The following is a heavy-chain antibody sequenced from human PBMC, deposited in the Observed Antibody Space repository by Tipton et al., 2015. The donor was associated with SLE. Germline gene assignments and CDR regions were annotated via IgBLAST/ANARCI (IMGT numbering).Heavy chain of an antibody. D-gene: IGHD2-8*01. CDR2: VERYGNEK. Sequence: SLRLSCEASGFTFYDYSMTWVRQAPGKGLEWVATVERYGNEKYYVNSVKGRFTISRDNDKNSLYLQMSNLRAEDTAVYFCARDSTTKFDIVLEGGALHYWGQGTLVTVSS. V-gene: IGHV3-7*03. J-gene: IGHJ4*02. CDR1: GFTFYDYS. CDR3: ARDSTTKFDIVLEGGALHY.